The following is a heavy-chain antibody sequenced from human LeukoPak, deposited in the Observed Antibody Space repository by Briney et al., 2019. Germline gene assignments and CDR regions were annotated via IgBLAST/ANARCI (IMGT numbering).Heavy chain of an antibody. Sequence: ASETLSLTCTVSGGSISSYYWSWIRQPAGKGLEWIGRIYTSGSTYYNPSLKSRVTISVDTSKNQFSLKLSSVTAADTAVYYCAGYPGLVLDNWFDPWGQGTLVTVSS. D-gene: IGHD2-15*01. CDR1: GGSISSYY. CDR2: IYTSGST. V-gene: IGHV4-4*07. CDR3: AGYPGLVLDNWFDP. J-gene: IGHJ5*02.